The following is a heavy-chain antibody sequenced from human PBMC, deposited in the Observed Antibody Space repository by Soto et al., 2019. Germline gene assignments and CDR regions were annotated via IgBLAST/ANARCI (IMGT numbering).Heavy chain of an antibody. V-gene: IGHV3-21*01. D-gene: IGHD4-17*01. J-gene: IGHJ6*02. CDR3: ASHYGDYYHYGMDV. CDR2: ISSSTSYI. CDR1: GFTFSSYS. Sequence: EVQLVESGGGLVKPGGSLRLPCAASGFTFSSYSMNWVRQAPGKGLEWVSSISSSTSYIYYADSVKGRFTISRDNAKHALYLQMNSRRAEDTAVYYCASHYGDYYHYGMDVWGQGTTVTVSS.